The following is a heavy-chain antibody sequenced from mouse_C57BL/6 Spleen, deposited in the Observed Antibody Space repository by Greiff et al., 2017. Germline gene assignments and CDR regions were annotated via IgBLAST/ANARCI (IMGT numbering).Heavy chain of an antibody. V-gene: IGHV1-26*01. D-gene: IGHD2-5*01. CDR3: ARGGSNYDYAMDY. CDR1: GYTFTDYY. CDR2: INPNNGGT. J-gene: IGHJ4*01. Sequence: EVQLQQSGPELVKPGASVKISCKASGYTFTDYYMNWVKQSHGKSLEWIGDINPNNGGTSYNQKFKGKATLTVDKSSRTAYMELRSLTSEDSAVYYCARGGSNYDYAMDYWGQGTSVTVSS.